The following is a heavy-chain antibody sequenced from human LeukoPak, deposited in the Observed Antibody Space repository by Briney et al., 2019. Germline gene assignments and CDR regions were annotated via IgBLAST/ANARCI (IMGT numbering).Heavy chain of an antibody. D-gene: IGHD3-16*01. Sequence: TGGSLRLSCAASGFTFSSYSMNWVRQAPGRGLEWVSYISRSGSTIYYADSVKGRFTISRDNAKNSLYLQMNSLRVEDTALYYCASGGAVDDLFQHWGQGTLVTVSS. CDR2: ISRSGSTI. CDR1: GFTFSSYS. CDR3: ASGGAVDDLFQH. V-gene: IGHV3-48*04. J-gene: IGHJ1*01.